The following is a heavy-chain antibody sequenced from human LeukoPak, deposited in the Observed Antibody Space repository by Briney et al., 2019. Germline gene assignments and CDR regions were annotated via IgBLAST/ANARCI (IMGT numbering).Heavy chain of an antibody. CDR2: ISSTGGTT. J-gene: IGHJ4*02. Sequence: HPGGSLRLSCAASGITFSSYGMSWVRQAPGKGLEWVSSISSTGGTTYYADSVKGRFTISRDNSKNTVSLQMNSLRAEDTAVYYCAGDGWHGLFTYWGQGTLVTVSS. CDR3: AGDGWHGLFTY. CDR1: GITFSSYG. D-gene: IGHD5-24*01. V-gene: IGHV3-23*01.